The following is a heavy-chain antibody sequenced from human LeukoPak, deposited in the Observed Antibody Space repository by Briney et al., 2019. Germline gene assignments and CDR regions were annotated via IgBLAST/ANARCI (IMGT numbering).Heavy chain of an antibody. CDR3: ARSARYYDFWSGYLAPLDY. CDR1: GFTFSDYY. D-gene: IGHD3-3*01. J-gene: IGHJ4*02. CDR2: ISSSGSTI. Sequence: PGGSLRLPCAASGFTFSDYYMSWIRQAPGKGLEWVSYISSSGSTIYYADSVKGRFTISRDNAKNSLYLQMNSLRAEDTAVYYCARSARYYDFWSGYLAPLDYWGQGTLVTVSS. V-gene: IGHV3-11*01.